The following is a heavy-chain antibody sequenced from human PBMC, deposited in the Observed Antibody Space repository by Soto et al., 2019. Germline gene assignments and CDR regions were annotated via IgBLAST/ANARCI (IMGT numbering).Heavy chain of an antibody. Sequence: PGGSLRLSCAASGFTFSSYGMHWVRQAPGKGLEWVAVISYDGSDKYYADSVKGRFTISRDNSKNTLYLQMNSLRAEDTAVYYCARDSYYYGSGSYYWFDPWGQGTLVTVSS. CDR1: GFTFSSYG. CDR2: ISYDGSDK. CDR3: ARDSYYYGSGSYYWFDP. V-gene: IGHV3-30*03. J-gene: IGHJ5*02. D-gene: IGHD3-10*01.